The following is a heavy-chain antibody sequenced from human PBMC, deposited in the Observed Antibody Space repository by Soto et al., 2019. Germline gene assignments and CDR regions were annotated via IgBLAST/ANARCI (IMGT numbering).Heavy chain of an antibody. CDR2: INPNSGGT. CDR3: ARAPGSSPPGAFDY. J-gene: IGHJ4*02. CDR1: GYTFTGYY. Sequence: ASVKVSCKASGYTFTGYYMHWVRQAPGQGLEWMGWINPNSGGTNYAQKFQGWVTMTRDTSISTAYMELSRLRSDDTAVYYCARAPGSSPPGAFDYWGQGTLVTVSS. D-gene: IGHD3-10*01. V-gene: IGHV1-2*04.